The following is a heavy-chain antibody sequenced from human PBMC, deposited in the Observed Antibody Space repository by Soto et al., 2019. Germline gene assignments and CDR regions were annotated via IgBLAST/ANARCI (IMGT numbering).Heavy chain of an antibody. CDR2: IYYSGST. CDR1: GGSISSSSYY. CDR3: ARHVTMVRGVILYYYYGMDV. V-gene: IGHV4-39*01. J-gene: IGHJ6*02. Sequence: SETLSLTCTVSGGSISSSSYYWGWIRQPPGKGLEWIGSIYYSGSTYYNPSLKSRVTISVDTSKNQFSLKLSSVTAADTAVYYFARHVTMVRGVILYYYYGMDVWGQGTTVTVSS. D-gene: IGHD3-10*01.